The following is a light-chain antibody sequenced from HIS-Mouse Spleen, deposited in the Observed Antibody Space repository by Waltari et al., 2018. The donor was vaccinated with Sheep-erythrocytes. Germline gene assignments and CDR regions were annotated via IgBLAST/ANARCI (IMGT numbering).Light chain of an antibody. CDR2: GAS. J-gene: IGKJ1*01. CDR3: QQYGSSLRT. Sequence: CRASQSFSSSYLAWYQQKPGQAPRLLIYGASSRATGIPDRFSGSGSGTDFTLTISRLEPEDFAVYYCQQYGSSLRTFGQGTKVEIK. CDR1: QSFSSSY. V-gene: IGKV3-20*01.